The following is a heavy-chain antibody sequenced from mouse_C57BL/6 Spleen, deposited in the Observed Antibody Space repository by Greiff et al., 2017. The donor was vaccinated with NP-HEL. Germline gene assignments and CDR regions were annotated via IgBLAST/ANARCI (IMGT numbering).Heavy chain of an antibody. CDR3: ARDRLQAMDY. J-gene: IGHJ4*01. Sequence: DVKLVESGGGLVKPGGSLKLSCAASGFTFSSYAMSWVRQTPEKRLEWVATISDGGSYTYYPDNVKGRFTISRDNAKNNLYLQMSHLKSEDTAMYYCARDRLQAMDYWGQGTSVTVSS. V-gene: IGHV5-4*01. D-gene: IGHD2-2*01. CDR1: GFTFSSYA. CDR2: ISDGGSYT.